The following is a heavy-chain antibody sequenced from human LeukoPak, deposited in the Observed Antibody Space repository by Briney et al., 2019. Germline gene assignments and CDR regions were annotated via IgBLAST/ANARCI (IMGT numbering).Heavy chain of an antibody. CDR2: MNPNSGNT. Sequence: ASMKVSCKASGYTFTSYDINWVRQATGQGLEWMGWMNPNSGNTGYAQKFQGRVTITRNTSISTAYMELSSLRSEDTAVYYCARGSWYSSSWYGYWGQGTLVTVSS. CDR3: ARGSWYSSSWYGY. CDR1: GYTFTSYD. V-gene: IGHV1-8*01. J-gene: IGHJ4*02. D-gene: IGHD6-13*01.